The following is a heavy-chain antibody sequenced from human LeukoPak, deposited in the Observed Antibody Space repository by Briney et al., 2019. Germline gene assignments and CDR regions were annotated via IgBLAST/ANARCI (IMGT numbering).Heavy chain of an antibody. CDR2: ISSSSSYI. CDR1: GFTFSSYS. CDR3: ASSNYYDSSGYDY. D-gene: IGHD3-22*01. J-gene: IGHJ4*02. Sequence: GGSLRLSCAASGFTFSSYSMNWVRQAPGKGLEWVSSISSSSSYIYYADSVKGRFTISRDNAKNSLYLQMNSLRAEDTAVYYCASSNYYDSSGYDYWGQGTLVTVSS. V-gene: IGHV3-21*01.